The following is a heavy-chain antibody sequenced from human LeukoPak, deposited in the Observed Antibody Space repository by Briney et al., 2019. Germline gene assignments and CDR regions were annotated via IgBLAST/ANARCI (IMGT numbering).Heavy chain of an antibody. V-gene: IGHV1-69*05. J-gene: IGHJ6*03. CDR1: GGTFSSYA. CDR2: IIPIFGTA. CDR3: ASGGYSSSWPMFQGEYYYYMDV. D-gene: IGHD6-13*01. Sequence: VASVKVSCKASGGTFSSYAISWVRQAPGQGLEWMGGIIPIFGTANYAQKFQGRVTITTDESTSTAYMELSSLRSEDTAVYYCASGGYSSSWPMFQGEYYYYMDVWGKGTTVTVSS.